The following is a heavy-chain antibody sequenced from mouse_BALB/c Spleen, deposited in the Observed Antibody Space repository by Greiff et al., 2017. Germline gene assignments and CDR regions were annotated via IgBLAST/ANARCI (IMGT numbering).Heavy chain of an antibody. V-gene: IGHV5-17*02. CDR2: ISRGSSTI. D-gene: IGHD1-2*01. J-gene: IGHJ4*01. Sequence: EVQLVESGGGLVQPGGSRKLSCAASGFTFSSFGMHWVRQAPEKGLEWVAYISRGSSTIYYADTVKGRFTISRDNPKNTLFLQMTSLRSEDTAMYYCARRDYYGYGDYWGQGTSVTVSS. CDR3: ARRDYYGYGDY. CDR1: GFTFSSFG.